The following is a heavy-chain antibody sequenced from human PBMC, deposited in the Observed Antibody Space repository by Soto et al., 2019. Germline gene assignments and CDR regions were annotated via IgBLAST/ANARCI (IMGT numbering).Heavy chain of an antibody. J-gene: IGHJ6*02. CDR3: AREEAVAGRYYYYYGMAV. Sequence: QVQLVQSGAEVKKPGSSVKVSCKASGGTFSSYAISWVRQAPGQGLEWMGGIIPIFGTANYAQKFQGRVRITADESTSTAYMELSSLRSEDTAVYYCAREEAVAGRYYYYYGMAVWGQGTTVTVSS. V-gene: IGHV1-69*01. D-gene: IGHD6-19*01. CDR2: IIPIFGTA. CDR1: GGTFSSYA.